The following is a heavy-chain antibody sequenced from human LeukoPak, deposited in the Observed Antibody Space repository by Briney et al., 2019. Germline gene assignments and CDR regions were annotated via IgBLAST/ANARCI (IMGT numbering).Heavy chain of an antibody. CDR3: AKGGPTGSNYFDF. D-gene: IGHD1-26*01. CDR1: EFTFDNYA. Sequence: PGGSLRLSCAASEFTFDNYAMSWVRQAPGKGLEWVSVISGSGYYSYYADSVKGRFTVSRDNSKTTLYLQMNSLRVDDTAVYYCAKGGPTGSNYFDFWGQGTLVTVSS. J-gene: IGHJ4*02. CDR2: ISGSGYYS. V-gene: IGHV3-23*01.